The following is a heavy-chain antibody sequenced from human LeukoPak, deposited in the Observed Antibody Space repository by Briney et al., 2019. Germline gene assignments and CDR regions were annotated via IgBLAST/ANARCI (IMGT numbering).Heavy chain of an antibody. Sequence: GGSLRLSCAASGFTFSSYWMHWVRQAPGKGLVWVSRINSDGSSTSYADSVKGRFTISRDNAKNTLYLQMNSLRAEDTVVYYCARGGGYSYVCFDYWGQGTLVTVSS. V-gene: IGHV3-74*01. CDR2: INSDGSST. D-gene: IGHD5-18*01. CDR1: GFTFSSYW. CDR3: ARGGGYSYVCFDY. J-gene: IGHJ4*02.